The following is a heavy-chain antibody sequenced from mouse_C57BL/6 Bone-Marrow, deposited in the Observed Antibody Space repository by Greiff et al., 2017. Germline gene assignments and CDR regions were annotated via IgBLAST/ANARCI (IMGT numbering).Heavy chain of an antibody. CDR1: GYTFTSYW. V-gene: IGHV1-52*01. J-gene: IGHJ4*01. D-gene: IGHD3-1*01. Sequence: VQLQQPGAELVRPGSSVKLSCKASGYTFTSYWMHWVKQRPIHGLEWIGNIDPSDSETHYNQKFKDKATLTVDKSSSTAYMQLRSLTSEDSAVYYCASSGSLNLYYYAMDYWGQGTSVTVSS. CDR2: IDPSDSET. CDR3: ASSGSLNLYYYAMDY.